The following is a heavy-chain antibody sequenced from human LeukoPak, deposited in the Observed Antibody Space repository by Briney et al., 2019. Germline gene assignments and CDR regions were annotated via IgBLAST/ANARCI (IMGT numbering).Heavy chain of an antibody. Sequence: GGSLRLSCAASGFTFSSYVMHWVRQAPGKGLEWVALISSDENNKYHADSVRGRFTISRDNFKNTLFLQMNSLRPEDTAVYYCASKWFCGGDCYYQIDFWGQGTLVTVSS. V-gene: IGHV3-30*03. J-gene: IGHJ4*02. CDR1: GFTFSSYV. D-gene: IGHD2-21*02. CDR2: ISSDENNK. CDR3: ASKWFCGGDCYYQIDF.